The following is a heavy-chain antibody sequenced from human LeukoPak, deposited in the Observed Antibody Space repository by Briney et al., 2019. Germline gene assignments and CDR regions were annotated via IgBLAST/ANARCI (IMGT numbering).Heavy chain of an antibody. V-gene: IGHV3-23*01. Sequence: GGSLRLSCAASGFTFSNFAMSWVRQAPGKGLEWVSVISAGGGNTYHADSVKGRLTISRDNSKNTLYLQMDSLRVEDTAVYYCAKMGAGWHSFDAFDIWGQGTMVTVSS. D-gene: IGHD6-19*01. CDR3: AKMGAGWHSFDAFDI. CDR1: GFTFSNFA. J-gene: IGHJ3*02. CDR2: ISAGGGNT.